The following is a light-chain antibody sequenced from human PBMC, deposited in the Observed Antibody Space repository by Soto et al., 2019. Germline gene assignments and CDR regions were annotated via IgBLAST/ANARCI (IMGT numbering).Light chain of an antibody. CDR3: QQYENWPRT. Sequence: VVTQSKDTLSFSPGERATLSFRTSQTVSNKYLTWYQQKPGQPPRLLFFDASNRVTGVPARFSGSGSGIEFSLTISSLQSEDFAVYYCQQYENWPRTFGQGTKVDIK. CDR2: DAS. J-gene: IGKJ1*01. V-gene: IGKV3D-15*01. CDR1: QTVSNKY.